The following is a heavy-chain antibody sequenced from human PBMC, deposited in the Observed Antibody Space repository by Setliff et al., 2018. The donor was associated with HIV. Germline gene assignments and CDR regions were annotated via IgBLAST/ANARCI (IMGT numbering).Heavy chain of an antibody. D-gene: IGHD3-22*01. Sequence: PSETLSLTCTVSGASISGSYWIWIRQPPGKGLEWIGYMSLTRDTKYNPSLNSRVTTSIDTSKNQFSLELRSVTAADTAVYYCARHYDSSGYGDYFDDWGQGTPVTVSS. J-gene: IGHJ4*02. V-gene: IGHV4-59*08. CDR1: GASISGSY. CDR3: ARHYDSSGYGDYFDD. CDR2: MSLTRDT.